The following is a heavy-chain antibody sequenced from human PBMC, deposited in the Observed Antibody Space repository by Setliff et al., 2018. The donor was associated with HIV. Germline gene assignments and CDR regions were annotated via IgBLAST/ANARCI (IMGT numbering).Heavy chain of an antibody. CDR1: GGTFSSYA. Sequence: SVKVSCKASGGTFSSYAISWVRQAPGQGLEWMGGITPIFGTANYAQKFQGRVTITADESTSTAYMELSSLRSEDTAVYYCARRSRIAVAGRGYFDYWGQGTLVTVSS. CDR3: ARRSRIAVAGRGYFDY. J-gene: IGHJ4*02. V-gene: IGHV1-69*13. CDR2: ITPIFGTA. D-gene: IGHD6-19*01.